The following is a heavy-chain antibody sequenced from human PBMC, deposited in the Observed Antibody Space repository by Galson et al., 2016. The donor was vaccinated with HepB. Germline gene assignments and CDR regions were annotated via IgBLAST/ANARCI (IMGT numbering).Heavy chain of an antibody. CDR2: VGRRGLTR. J-gene: IGHJ4*02. CDR3: AKAAVSGAYYRGYDY. Sequence: SLRLSCAASGFTFSNYAMSWVRQAPGKGLEWVSVVGRRGLTRYYADSVQGRFTISRDNSKNILYLQMNGLRAEDTAVYYCAKAAVSGAYYRGYDYWGLGTLVTVSS. CDR1: GFTFSNYA. D-gene: IGHD3-10*01. V-gene: IGHV3-23*01.